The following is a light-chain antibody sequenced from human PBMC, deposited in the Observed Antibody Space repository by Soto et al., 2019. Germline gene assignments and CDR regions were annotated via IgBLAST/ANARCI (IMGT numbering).Light chain of an antibody. J-gene: IGKJ4*01. V-gene: IGKV1-5*03. CDR2: KAS. Sequence: DLQMTQSPSTLSASVGDRVTITCRASQSVAAWLAWYQQKPGKAPKLLIYKASTLESAVPSRFSGSGSGTEFTLTISSLQPDDFATYYCKQYQSSPLTFGGGTKVDI. CDR1: QSVAAW. CDR3: KQYQSSPLT.